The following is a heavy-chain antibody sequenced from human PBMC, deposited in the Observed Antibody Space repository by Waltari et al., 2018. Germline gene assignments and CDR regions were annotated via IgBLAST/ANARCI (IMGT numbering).Heavy chain of an antibody. CDR2: IWYDGSNK. V-gene: IGHV3-33*01. Sequence: QVQLVESGGGVVQPGRSLRLSCAASGFTFSSYGMHWVRQAPGKGLGWVAVIWYDGSNKYYADSVKGRFTISRDNSKNTLYLQMNSLRAEDTAVYYCAREAVAGTTFDYWGQGTLVTVSS. D-gene: IGHD6-19*01. CDR3: AREAVAGTTFDY. J-gene: IGHJ4*02. CDR1: GFTFSSYG.